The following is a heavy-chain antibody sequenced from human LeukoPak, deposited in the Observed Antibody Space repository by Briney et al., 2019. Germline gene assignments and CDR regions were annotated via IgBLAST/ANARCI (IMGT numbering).Heavy chain of an antibody. CDR1: GGAFRGYY. V-gene: IGHV4-34*01. J-gene: IGHJ4*02. CDR3: ARVTGQQLVNHFDY. CDR2: INHSGST. D-gene: IGHD6-13*01. Sequence: KPSETLSLPRAVYGGAFRGYYLGWIRQPPGKGLEWIGEINHSGSTNYNPSLKSRVTISVDTSKNQFSLKLSSVTAADTAVYYCARVTGQQLVNHFDYWGQGTLVTVSS.